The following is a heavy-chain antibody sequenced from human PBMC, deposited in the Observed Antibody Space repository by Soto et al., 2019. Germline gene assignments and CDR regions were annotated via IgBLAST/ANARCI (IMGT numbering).Heavy chain of an antibody. CDR2: IYYSGST. Sequence: QVQLQESGPGLVKPSATLSLTCTVSGGSVSSGSYYWSWIRQPPGKALEWIGYIYYSGSTNYNPTLKSRVTISVDTSKNPFSLKLSSVTAADTAVYYCASVTRTCISTSCYRYYYGMDVWGQGTTVTVSS. V-gene: IGHV4-61*01. D-gene: IGHD2-2*02. CDR1: GGSVSSGSYY. J-gene: IGHJ6*02. CDR3: ASVTRTCISTSCYRYYYGMDV.